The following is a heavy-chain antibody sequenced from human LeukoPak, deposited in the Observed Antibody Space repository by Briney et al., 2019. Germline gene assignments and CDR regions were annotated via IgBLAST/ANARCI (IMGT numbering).Heavy chain of an antibody. V-gene: IGHV4-34*01. Sequence: PSETLSLTCAVYGGSFSGYYWSWIRRPPWKWLEWIGEINHSGSTNYNPSLKSRVTISVDTSKDQFSLKLSSVTAADTAVYYCARDIVVVPAAMPVAYYFDYWGQGTLVTVSS. J-gene: IGHJ4*02. CDR2: INHSGST. D-gene: IGHD2-2*01. CDR3: ARDIVVVPAAMPVAYYFDY. CDR1: GGSFSGYY.